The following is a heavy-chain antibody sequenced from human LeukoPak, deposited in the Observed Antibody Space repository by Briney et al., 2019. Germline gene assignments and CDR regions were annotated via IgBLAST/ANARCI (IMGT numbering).Heavy chain of an antibody. CDR1: GFTFSSYG. V-gene: IGHV3-30*02. Sequence: PGGSLRLSCAASGFTFSSYGMHWVRQAPGKGLEWVAFIRYDGSNKYYADSVKGRFTISRDNSKNTLYLQMNSLRAEDTAVYYCASEDYDSSGDDYWGQGTLVTVSS. CDR3: ASEDYDSSGDDY. J-gene: IGHJ4*02. D-gene: IGHD3-22*01. CDR2: IRYDGSNK.